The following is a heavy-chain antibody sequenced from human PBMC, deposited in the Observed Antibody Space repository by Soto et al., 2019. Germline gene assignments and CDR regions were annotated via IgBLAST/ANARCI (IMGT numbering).Heavy chain of an antibody. V-gene: IGHV1-24*01. D-gene: IGHD2-2*01. CDR1: GYTLTELS. CDR2: FDPEDGET. J-gene: IGHJ4*02. CDR3: ATDLQGLPLSVY. Sequence: ASVKVSCEVPGYTLTELSMHWVRQAPGKGLEWMGGFDPEDGETIYAQKFQGRVTMTEDTSTDTAYMELSSLRSEDTAVYYCATDLQGLPLSVYWGQGTLVTVSS.